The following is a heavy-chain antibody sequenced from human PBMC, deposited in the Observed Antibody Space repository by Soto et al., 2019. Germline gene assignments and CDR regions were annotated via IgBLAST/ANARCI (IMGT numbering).Heavy chain of an antibody. CDR1: GGSISSSSYY. Sequence: SETLSLTCTVSGGSISSSSYYWGWIRQPPGKGLEWIGSIYYSGSTYYNPFLKSRVTISVDTSKNQFSLKLSSVTAADTAVYYCAREGSVAGRKFDPWGQGTLVTVSS. V-gene: IGHV4-39*02. J-gene: IGHJ5*02. D-gene: IGHD6-19*01. CDR3: AREGSVAGRKFDP. CDR2: IYYSGST.